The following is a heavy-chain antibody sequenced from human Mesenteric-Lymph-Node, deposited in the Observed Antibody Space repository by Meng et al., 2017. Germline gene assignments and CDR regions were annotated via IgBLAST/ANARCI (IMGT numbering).Heavy chain of an antibody. V-gene: IGHV3-23*01. J-gene: IGHJ4*02. CDR3: AKEGYSTGWVDY. CDR2: ISGSGGST. CDR1: GFTFSSYA. Sequence: GESLKISCAASGFTFSSYAMSWVRQAPGKGLEWVSAISGSGGSTYYGDAVKGRFTISRDNSKNTVDLQMDSLRVDDSAVYYCAKEGYSTGWVDYWGQGTLVTVSS. D-gene: IGHD6-19*01.